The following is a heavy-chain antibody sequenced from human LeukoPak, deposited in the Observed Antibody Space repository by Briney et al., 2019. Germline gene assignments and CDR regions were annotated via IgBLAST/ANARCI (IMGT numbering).Heavy chain of an antibody. CDR3: TRYDSSRFDP. J-gene: IGHJ5*02. CDR1: GFTFSGYG. Sequence: PGRSLRLSCAASGFTFSGYGMHWVRQAPGKGLEWVTGIAYDGGRKHYADSVKGRFTISRDNSRNTMDLQMNSLRVEDTAVYHCTRYDSSRFDPWGEGTLVVVSA. V-gene: IGHV3-30*03. D-gene: IGHD3-3*01. CDR2: IAYDGGRK.